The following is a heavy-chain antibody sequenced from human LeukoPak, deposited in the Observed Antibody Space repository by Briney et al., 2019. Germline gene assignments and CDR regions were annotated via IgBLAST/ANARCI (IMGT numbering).Heavy chain of an antibody. CDR1: GFTFSSYA. D-gene: IGHD3-16*01. J-gene: IGHJ4*02. CDR2: ISDSGGST. CDR3: AKDLQVGDTYYFDY. Sequence: GGSLRLSCAASGFTFSSYAMRWVRQAPGKGLEWVSAISDSGGSTYYADSVKGRFTISRDNSKNTLYLQMNSLRAEDTAVYYCAKDLQVGDTYYFDYWGQGTLVTVSS. V-gene: IGHV3-23*01.